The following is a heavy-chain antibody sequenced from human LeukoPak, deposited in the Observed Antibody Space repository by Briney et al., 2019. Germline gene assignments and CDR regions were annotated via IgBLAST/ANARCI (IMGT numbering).Heavy chain of an antibody. V-gene: IGHV5-51*01. CDR1: GYSFTSYW. CDR2: IYPGDSDT. J-gene: IGHJ3*02. D-gene: IGHD3-10*01. CDR3: ASLPYYYGSGSYYPLGGENAFDI. Sequence: GESLKISCKGSGYSFTSYWIGWVRQMPGKGLEWMGIIYPGDSDTRYSPSFQGQVTISADKSISTAYLQWSSLKASDTAMYYCASLPYYYGSGSYYPLGGENAFDIWGQGTMVTVSS.